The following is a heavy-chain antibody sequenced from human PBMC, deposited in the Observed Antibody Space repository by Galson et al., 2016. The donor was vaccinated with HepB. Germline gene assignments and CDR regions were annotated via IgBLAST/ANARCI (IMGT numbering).Heavy chain of an antibody. CDR1: GFTLSSYA. CDR3: AKDPSVVTAGGRWFDP. CDR2: IRSSGGST. J-gene: IGHJ5*02. D-gene: IGHD1-26*01. V-gene: IGHV3-23*01. Sequence: LRLSCAASGFTLSSYAMSWVRQAPGKGLECVSTIRSSGGSTYYADSVKGRFTVSRDNSRSTLYLQMNSLRVEDTTVYYCAKDPSVVTAGGRWFDPWGQGTLVTVSS.